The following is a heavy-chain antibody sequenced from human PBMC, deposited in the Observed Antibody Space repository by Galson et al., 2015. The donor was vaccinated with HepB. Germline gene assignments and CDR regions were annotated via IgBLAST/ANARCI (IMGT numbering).Heavy chain of an antibody. J-gene: IGHJ4*02. D-gene: IGHD4-17*01. CDR3: VTTSTRFTVTSYFFDN. V-gene: IGHV3-7*01. CDR2: IKHDGSEK. Sequence: SLRLSCAASGFTFNNYWMSWVRQAPGKGPEWLANIKHDGSEKYYMDFVKGRFTISRDNAKNSLYLQMNSLRAEDTAVYYCVTTSTRFTVTSYFFDNWGQGTLVTVSS. CDR1: GFTFNNYW.